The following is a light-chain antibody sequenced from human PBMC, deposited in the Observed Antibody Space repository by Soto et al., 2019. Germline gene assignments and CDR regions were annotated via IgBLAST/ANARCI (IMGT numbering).Light chain of an antibody. Sequence: QSVLTQPASVPGSPGQSITISCTGTSSDVGGYNYVSWYQQHPGKAPKLMIYDVSNRPSGVSNRFSGSKSGNTASLTISGLRAEDEADYYCSSYTSSSTPLYVFGTGTKVTVL. CDR1: SSDVGGYNY. J-gene: IGLJ1*01. CDR3: SSYTSSSTPLYV. V-gene: IGLV2-14*01. CDR2: DVS.